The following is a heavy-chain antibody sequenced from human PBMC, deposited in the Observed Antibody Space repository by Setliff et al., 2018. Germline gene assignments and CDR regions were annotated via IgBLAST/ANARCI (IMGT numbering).Heavy chain of an antibody. Sequence: SETLSLTCSVSGGAVSGDYWTWIRQPPGKGLEYIGYINYGGSTNYNPSLKSRVTISGDTSKNQVSLRLSSVTAADTAVYYCARVTGFSYMDVWGKGTTVTVSS. CDR2: INYGGST. J-gene: IGHJ6*03. D-gene: IGHD3-3*01. V-gene: IGHV4-59*02. CDR1: GGAVSGDY. CDR3: ARVTGFSYMDV.